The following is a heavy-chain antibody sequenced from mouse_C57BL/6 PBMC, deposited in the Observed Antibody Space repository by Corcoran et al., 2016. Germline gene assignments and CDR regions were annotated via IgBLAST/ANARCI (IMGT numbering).Heavy chain of an antibody. Sequence: EVQLQQSGPVLVKPGASVKMSCKASGYTFTDYYMNWVKQSHGKSLEWIGVINPYNGGTSYNQKFKGKATLTVDKSSSTAYMELNSLTSEYSAVEYCARSTVVATGAMDYWGQGTAVTVSS. CDR2: INPYNGGT. CDR3: ARSTVVATGAMDY. V-gene: IGHV1-19*01. D-gene: IGHD1-1*01. CDR1: GYTFTDYY. J-gene: IGHJ4*01.